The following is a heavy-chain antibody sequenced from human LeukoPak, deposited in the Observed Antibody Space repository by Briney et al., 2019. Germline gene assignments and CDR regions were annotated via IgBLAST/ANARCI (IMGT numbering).Heavy chain of an antibody. CDR2: IYYSGST. D-gene: IGHD3-16*01. Sequence: SETLSLTCTVSSGSISSYYWSWIRQPPGKGLEWIGYIYYSGSTNYNPSLKSRVTMSVDTSKNQFSLKLSSVTAADTAVYYCARERLRSGYYMDVWGKGTTVTVSS. CDR3: ARERLRSGYYMDV. J-gene: IGHJ6*03. CDR1: SGSISSYY. V-gene: IGHV4-59*12.